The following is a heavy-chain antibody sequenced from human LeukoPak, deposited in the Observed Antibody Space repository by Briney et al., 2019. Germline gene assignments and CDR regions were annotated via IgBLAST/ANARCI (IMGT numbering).Heavy chain of an antibody. CDR3: ARDAVDTANAV. D-gene: IGHD5-18*01. CDR1: GFTFSSYG. CDR2: ISYDGSNN. V-gene: IGHV3-30*03. Sequence: GRSLRLSCAASGFTFSSYGMHWVRQAPGKGLEWVAVISYDGSNNYYADSVKGRFTISRDNAKNTLYLQMNSLRAEDTAVYYCARDAVDTANAVWGQGTTVTVSS. J-gene: IGHJ6*02.